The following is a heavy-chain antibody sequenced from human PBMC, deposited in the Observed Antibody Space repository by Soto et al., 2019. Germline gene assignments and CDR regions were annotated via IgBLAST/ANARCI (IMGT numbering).Heavy chain of an antibody. J-gene: IGHJ4*02. CDR1: GGSISSYY. Sequence: SETLSLTCTVSGGSISSYYWSWIRQPPGKGLEWIGYIYYSGSTNYNPSLKSRVTISVDTSKNQFSLKLSSVTAADTAMYYCARHDRYNWNYVVDYWGQGTLVTVSS. CDR3: ARHDRYNWNYVVDY. V-gene: IGHV4-59*01. CDR2: IYYSGST. D-gene: IGHD1-7*01.